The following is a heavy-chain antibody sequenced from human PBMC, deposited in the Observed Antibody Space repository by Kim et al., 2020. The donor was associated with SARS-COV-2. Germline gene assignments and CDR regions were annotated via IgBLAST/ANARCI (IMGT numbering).Heavy chain of an antibody. CDR1: GGSISISSYY. D-gene: IGHD3-9*01. CDR3: AREGGILRYFDWSLYYYYGMDV. V-gene: IGHV4-39*01. CDR2: IYYSGST. Sequence: SETLSLTCTVSGGSISISSYYWGWIRQPPGKGLEWIGSIYYSGSTYYNPSLKSRVTISVDTSKNQFSLKLSSVTAADTAVYYCAREGGILRYFDWSLYYYYGMDVWGQGTTVTVSS. J-gene: IGHJ6*02.